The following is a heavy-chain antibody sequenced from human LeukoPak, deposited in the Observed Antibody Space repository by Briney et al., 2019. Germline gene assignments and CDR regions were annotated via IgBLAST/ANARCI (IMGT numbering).Heavy chain of an antibody. J-gene: IGHJ5*02. V-gene: IGHV3-23*01. Sequence: GGSLRLSCAASGFTFSSYAMSWVRQAPGKGLEWVSAISGSGGSTYYADSVKGRFTISRDNSKNTLYLQMNSLRAEDTAVYYCAKDLQSGITMVRGVIITSNNWFDPWGQGTLVTVSS. D-gene: IGHD3-10*01. CDR3: AKDLQSGITMVRGVIITSNNWFDP. CDR1: GFTFSSYA. CDR2: ISGSGGST.